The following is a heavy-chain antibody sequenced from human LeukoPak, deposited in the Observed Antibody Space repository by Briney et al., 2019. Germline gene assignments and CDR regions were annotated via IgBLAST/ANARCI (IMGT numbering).Heavy chain of an antibody. Sequence: SETLSLTCTVSGDSISSGNYYWSWIRQPAGKGLEWIGRIYTGGSTNYKPSLKSRVTMSVNTSKNQFSLKLSSVTAADTAVYYCARGTERSYDFWSPFYSYYFDYWGQGTLVTVSS. V-gene: IGHV4-61*02. CDR3: ARGTERSYDFWSPFYSYYFDY. CDR2: IYTGGST. J-gene: IGHJ4*02. CDR1: GDSISSGNYY. D-gene: IGHD3-3*01.